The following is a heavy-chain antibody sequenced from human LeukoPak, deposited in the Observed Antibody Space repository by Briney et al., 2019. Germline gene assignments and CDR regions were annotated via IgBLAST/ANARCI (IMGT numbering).Heavy chain of an antibody. CDR3: ARVRYCSSTSCYRGWFDP. D-gene: IGHD2-2*01. Sequence: SETLSLTCAVYGGSFSGYYWSWIRQPPGKGLEWIGEINHSGSTNYNPSLKSRVTISVDTSKNQFSLKLSSVTAADTAVYYCARVRYCSSTSCYRGWFDPWGQGTLVTVSS. CDR2: INHSGST. J-gene: IGHJ5*02. CDR1: GGSFSGYY. V-gene: IGHV4-34*01.